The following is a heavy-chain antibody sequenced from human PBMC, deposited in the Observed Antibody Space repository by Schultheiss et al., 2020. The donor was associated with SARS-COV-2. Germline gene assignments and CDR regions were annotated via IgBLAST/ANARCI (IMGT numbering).Heavy chain of an antibody. CDR3: ARGPSPDYGYYFDY. CDR2: ISSSSNYI. Sequence: GESLKISCAASGVTFRSSAMTWVRQAPGKGLEWVSSISSSSNYIYYADSVKGRFTISRDNAKNSLYLQMNSLRGEDTAVYYCARGPSPDYGYYFDYWGQGTLVTVSS. J-gene: IGHJ4*02. D-gene: IGHD4-17*01. CDR1: GVTFRSSA. V-gene: IGHV3-21*01.